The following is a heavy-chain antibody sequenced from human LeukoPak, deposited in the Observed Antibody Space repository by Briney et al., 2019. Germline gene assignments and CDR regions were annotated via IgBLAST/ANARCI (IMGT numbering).Heavy chain of an antibody. CDR2: IVVGSGDT. J-gene: IGHJ5*02. CDR3: AAERYSDSCCWFDP. CDR1: VFTFSTSA. V-gene: IGHV1-58*01. D-gene: IGHD1-26*01. Sequence: TSVKVSCKASVFTFSTSAVQWVRQARGQRLEWIGWIVVGSGDTKYAQELQGRLTITRDMSTNTAYMELSSLRPEDTAVYYCAAERYSDSCCWFDPWGQGTLVTVSS.